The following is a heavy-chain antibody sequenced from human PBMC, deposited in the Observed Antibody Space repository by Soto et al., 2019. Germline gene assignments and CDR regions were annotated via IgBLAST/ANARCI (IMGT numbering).Heavy chain of an antibody. V-gene: IGHV1-46*01. J-gene: IGHJ4*02. CDR1: GYTFISYY. D-gene: IGHD5-18*01. CDR2: INPSDAYT. Sequence: QVQLVQSGAEVKKPGASVKVSCTASGYTFISYYIHWVRQAPGQGLEWMGLINPSDAYTDYAQKCQGRVTVTRDTCTSIVYMELSSLRSEDTAIYDCAGDHVDPPMTNFDYWGRGTLVTVSS. CDR3: AGDHVDPPMTNFDY.